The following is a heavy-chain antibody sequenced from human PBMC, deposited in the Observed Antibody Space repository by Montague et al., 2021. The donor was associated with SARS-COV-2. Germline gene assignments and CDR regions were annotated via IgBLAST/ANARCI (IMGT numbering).Heavy chain of an antibody. D-gene: IGHD4-17*01. V-gene: IGHV4-39*01. CDR1: GDSTSCPNCY. J-gene: IGHJ5*02. CDR3: ARHRNYGDHSLDNWFHP. Sequence: SETLSLTCTVSGDSTSCPNCYWGWIRPAPGKGLDWIGTIYNSGTTYYNPPLKSRLTISIDTSKNQFSLKLTSVTAADTAVYYCARHRNYGDHSLDNWFHPWGQGTLVTVSS. CDR2: IYNSGTT.